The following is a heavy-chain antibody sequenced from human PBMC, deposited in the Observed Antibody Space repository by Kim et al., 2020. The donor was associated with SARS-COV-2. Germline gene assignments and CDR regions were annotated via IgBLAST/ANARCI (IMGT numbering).Heavy chain of an antibody. CDR3: AKEIARAYYGGNSGLDY. J-gene: IGHJ4*02. Sequence: SVKGRFAISRDNAKNSLYLQMDSLRAEDTALYYCAKEIARAYYGGNSGLDYWGQGTLVTVSS. D-gene: IGHD4-17*01. V-gene: IGHV3-9*01.